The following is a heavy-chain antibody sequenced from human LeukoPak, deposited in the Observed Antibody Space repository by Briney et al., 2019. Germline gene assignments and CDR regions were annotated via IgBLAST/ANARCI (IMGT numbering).Heavy chain of an antibody. Sequence: GGSLRLSCSASGFTFTSYGMPWVRQAPGKGLEWVAVISYDGITNYYADSVKGRFTVSRDNSENTLYLQMNSLRYDDTAVYYCAKKAAPVSAIRAGFDYWGQGTLVTVSS. CDR1: GFTFTSYG. J-gene: IGHJ4*02. D-gene: IGHD2-21*01. CDR3: AKKAAPVSAIRAGFDY. V-gene: IGHV3-30*18. CDR2: ISYDGITN.